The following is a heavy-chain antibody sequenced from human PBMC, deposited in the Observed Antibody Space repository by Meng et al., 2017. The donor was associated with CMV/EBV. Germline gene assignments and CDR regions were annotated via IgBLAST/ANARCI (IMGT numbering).Heavy chain of an antibody. D-gene: IGHD5-12*01. V-gene: IGHV3-49*04. CDR1: GFTFANYA. CDR3: SRHWFSAYDYYFDY. Sequence: LSLTCTTSGFTFANYAMSWVRQTPGKGLEWVGFIRSKVYGGTADYAASVKGRFSVSRDDSKRIAYLQMSSLKTEDTAVYYCSRHWFSAYDYYFDYWGRGTLVTVSS. J-gene: IGHJ4*02. CDR2: IRSKVYGGTA.